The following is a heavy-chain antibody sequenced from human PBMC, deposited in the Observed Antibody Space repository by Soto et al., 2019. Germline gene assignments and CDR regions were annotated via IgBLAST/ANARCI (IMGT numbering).Heavy chain of an antibody. CDR2: IYYSGST. Sequence: SETLSLTCTVSGGSISSYYWSWIRQPPGKGLEWIGYIYYSGSTNYNPSLKSRVTISVDTSKNQFSLKLSSVTAADTAVYYCARDTRGLGWFDPWGQGTLVTSPQ. CDR3: ARDTRGLGWFDP. J-gene: IGHJ5*02. V-gene: IGHV4-59*01. D-gene: IGHD2-15*01. CDR1: GGSISSYY.